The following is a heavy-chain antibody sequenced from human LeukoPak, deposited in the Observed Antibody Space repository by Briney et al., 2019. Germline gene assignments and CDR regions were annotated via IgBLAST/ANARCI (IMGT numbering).Heavy chain of an antibody. CDR2: IGDTT. CDR3: AKAYAFVGANYFDY. D-gene: IGHD1-26*01. Sequence: PRGSLRLSCAASGFTFSTYAMSWVRQAPGKGLEWVSAIGDTTYYADSVKGRFTISRDNSKNTLYLQMNNLRAEDAAIYYCAKAYAFVGANYFDYWGQGTLVTVSS. J-gene: IGHJ4*02. CDR1: GFTFSTYA. V-gene: IGHV3-23*01.